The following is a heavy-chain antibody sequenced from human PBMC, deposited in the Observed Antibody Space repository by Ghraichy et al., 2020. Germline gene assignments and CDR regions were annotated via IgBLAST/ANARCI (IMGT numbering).Heavy chain of an antibody. V-gene: IGHV4-61*03. J-gene: IGHJ6*02. CDR2: IYNSGTT. Sequence: SETLSLTCTVSGDSVSSGFYYWSWIRQSPRKGLEWIGYIYNSGTTNYNPSLKSRVTISVDTSKNHFSLTLRSVTAADTAVYYCSSRGSILAPGVWNDRISDYYYGKDVWGHGTTVTVSS. CDR3: SSRGSILAPGVWNDRISDYYYGKDV. D-gene: IGHD1-1*01. CDR1: GDSVSSGFYY.